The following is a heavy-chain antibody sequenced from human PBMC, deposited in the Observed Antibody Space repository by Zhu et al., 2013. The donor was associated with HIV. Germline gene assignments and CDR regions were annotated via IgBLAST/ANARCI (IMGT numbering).Heavy chain of an antibody. CDR1: GYTFTGHY. D-gene: IGHD2-15*01. V-gene: IGHV1-2*02. Sequence: QVQLVQSGAEVKKPGASVKVSCKASGYTFTGHYMHWVRQAPGQGLEWMGWINPNSGDTNYAQNFRGRVTMTRDTSISTAYMELSRLRSDDTADYYCARIDSGGDYWGQGTLVTVSS. J-gene: IGHJ4*02. CDR2: INPNSGDT. CDR3: ARIDSGGDY.